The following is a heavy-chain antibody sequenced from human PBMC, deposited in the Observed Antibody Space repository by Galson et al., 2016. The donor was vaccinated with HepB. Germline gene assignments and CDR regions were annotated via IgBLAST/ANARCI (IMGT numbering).Heavy chain of an antibody. V-gene: IGHV4-4*02. Sequence: SLRLSCAASGFVFSNYYMHWVRQAPGKGLEWIGEISHSGSTNYNPSLKSRVTISVDKSKNQFSLKLSSVIAADTAVYYCAREVRGISSGQFDYWGQGTLVTVSS. CDR1: GFVFSNYY. J-gene: IGHJ4*02. D-gene: IGHD3-22*01. CDR3: AREVRGISSGQFDY. CDR2: ISHSGST.